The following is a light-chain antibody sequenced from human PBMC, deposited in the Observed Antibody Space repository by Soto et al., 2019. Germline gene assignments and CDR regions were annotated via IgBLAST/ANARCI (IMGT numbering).Light chain of an antibody. CDR3: QHYYTYPWT. CDR2: AAS. V-gene: IGKV1-8*01. Sequence: AVLLTQSPSSFSASTGDRATITCRASQDIHNYLAWSQQVPGKAPKRLLYAASILQTGVPSRFSGSGSGTDFTLTIDGLQSEDFATYFCQHYYTYPWTFGQGTTVE. J-gene: IGKJ1*01. CDR1: QDIHNY.